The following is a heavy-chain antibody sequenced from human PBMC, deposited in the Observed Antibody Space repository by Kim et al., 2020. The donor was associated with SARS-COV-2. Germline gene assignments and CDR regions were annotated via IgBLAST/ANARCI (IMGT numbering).Heavy chain of an antibody. V-gene: IGHV3-21*01. CDR3: ARDDSIAAAGTGFDY. J-gene: IGHJ4*02. D-gene: IGHD6-13*01. Sequence: DSVKGRFTISRDNAKNSLYLQMNSLRAEDTAVYYCARDDSIAAAGTGFDYWGQGTLVTVSS.